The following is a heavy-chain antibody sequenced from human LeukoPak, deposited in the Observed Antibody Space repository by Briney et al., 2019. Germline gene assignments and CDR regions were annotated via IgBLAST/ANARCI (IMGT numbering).Heavy chain of an antibody. J-gene: IGHJ6*02. CDR1: GFIFRGHG. CDR3: VREGVASVGYGTDV. CDR2: IWSDGRNK. V-gene: IGHV3-33*01. Sequence: GGSLRLSCAASGFIFRGHGMYWVRQAPGKGLEWVTNIWSDGRNKYYADSMKGRFTISRDNSKNMLYLQMDSLRAEDTAVYYCVREGVASVGYGTDVWGQGTTVTVSS. D-gene: IGHD2-8*01.